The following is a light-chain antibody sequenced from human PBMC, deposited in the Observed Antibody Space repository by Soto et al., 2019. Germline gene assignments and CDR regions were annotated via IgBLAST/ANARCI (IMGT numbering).Light chain of an antibody. CDR1: SSNIGRNN. CDR3: AAWDDSLSGWV. V-gene: IGLV1-47*01. Sequence: QSVLTQPPSASGTPGQRVTISCSGSSSNIGRNNVYWYQQLPGTAPKLLIYTNNQRPSGVPDRFSGSKSGTSASLAISGLRSEDEADYYCAAWDDSLSGWVFGGGTKLTVL. J-gene: IGLJ3*02. CDR2: TNN.